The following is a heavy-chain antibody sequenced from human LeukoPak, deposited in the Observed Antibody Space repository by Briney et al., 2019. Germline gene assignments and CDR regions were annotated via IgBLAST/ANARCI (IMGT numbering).Heavy chain of an antibody. J-gene: IGHJ5*02. CDR2: MYYSGST. V-gene: IGHV4-30-4*01. CDR1: GGSISSGDYY. D-gene: IGHD3-22*01. CDR3: ARPYYYDSRIDP. Sequence: SETLSLTCTVSGGSISSGDYYWSWIRETPGKGLEWIAYMYYSGSTYYNPSLKSRVTMSADTSQNARSLKLCSVGAADTAVYYCARPYYYDSRIDPWGQGTLVIVSS.